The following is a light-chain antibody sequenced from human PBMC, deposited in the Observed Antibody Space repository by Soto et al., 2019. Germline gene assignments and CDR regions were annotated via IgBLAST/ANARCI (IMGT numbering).Light chain of an antibody. CDR2: DAS. Sequence: DIQMTQSPSTLSASVGDRVTITCRASQSISTWLAWYQQKSGRAPRLLISDASSLQTGVPSRFSGSGSGTEFTLTIRSLQPEDFATYYCQQSFRSPITFGQGTRLEIK. CDR1: QSISTW. J-gene: IGKJ5*01. V-gene: IGKV1-5*01. CDR3: QQSFRSPIT.